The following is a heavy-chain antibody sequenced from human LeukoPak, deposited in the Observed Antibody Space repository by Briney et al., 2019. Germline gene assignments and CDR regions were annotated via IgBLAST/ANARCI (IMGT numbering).Heavy chain of an antibody. J-gene: IGHJ4*02. V-gene: IGHV3-23*01. D-gene: IGHD6-19*01. Sequence: GGSLRFSCAASGFTFSSYAMSWVRQAPGKGLEWVSAISGSGGSTYYADSVKGRFTISRDNSKNTLYLQMNSLRAEDTAVYYCAKGDSSRGGYYFDYWGQGTLVTVSS. CDR1: GFTFSSYA. CDR3: AKGDSSRGGYYFDY. CDR2: ISGSGGST.